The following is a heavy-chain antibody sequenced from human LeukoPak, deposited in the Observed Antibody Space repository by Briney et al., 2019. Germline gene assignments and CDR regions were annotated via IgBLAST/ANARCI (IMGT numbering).Heavy chain of an antibody. Sequence: GGSLKISFKGSGCGFTSYWIGWGRRMPGKGVGGKGSIYPGDSDTRYSPSFQGQVTISVDKSISTAYLQWSSLKASDTAMYYCARLPSVRGVDRYFDYWGQGTLVTVSS. CDR1: GCGFTSYW. J-gene: IGHJ4*02. CDR3: ARLPSVRGVDRYFDY. V-gene: IGHV5-51*01. CDR2: IYPGDSDT. D-gene: IGHD3-10*01.